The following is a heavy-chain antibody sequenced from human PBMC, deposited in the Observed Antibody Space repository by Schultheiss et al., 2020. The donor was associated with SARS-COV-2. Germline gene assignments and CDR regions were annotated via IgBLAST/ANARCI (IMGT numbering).Heavy chain of an antibody. J-gene: IGHJ4*02. CDR2: IDHRGST. Sequence: SQTLSLTCAVYGGSFNSHYWSWIRQPPGKGLEWIGEIDHRGSTNYNPSLKSRVTISVDTSKNQFSLKLSSVTAADTAVYYCARVAAAHVYCSGGSCYNTCFDYWGQGTLVTVSS. CDR1: GGSFNSHY. CDR3: ARVAAAHVYCSGGSCYNTCFDY. D-gene: IGHD2-15*01. V-gene: IGHV4-34*01.